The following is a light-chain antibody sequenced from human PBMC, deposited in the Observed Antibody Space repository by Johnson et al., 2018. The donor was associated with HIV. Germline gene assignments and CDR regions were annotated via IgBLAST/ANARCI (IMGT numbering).Light chain of an antibody. CDR3: LAWDTGPRAWEV. V-gene: IGLV1-41*01. CDR1: SSNIGNNY. Sequence: QSLLTQPPSVSAAPGQKVTISCSGSSSNIGNNYVSWYQQLPGRAPKLLIYDNNKRPSVIPDRFSGSKSGTSATLGITGLWPEDEADYYCLAWDTGPRAWEVFGTGTKVTVL. J-gene: IGLJ1*01. CDR2: DNN.